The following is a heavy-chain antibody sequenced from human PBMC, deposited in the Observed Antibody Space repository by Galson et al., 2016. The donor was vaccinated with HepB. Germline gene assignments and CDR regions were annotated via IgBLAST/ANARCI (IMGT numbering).Heavy chain of an antibody. CDR2: ISYDGSTK. J-gene: IGHJ4*02. CDR3: ARGYYDSSGYYYRFDY. V-gene: IGHV3-30*04. Sequence: SLRLSCAASGFTFSSYAMHWVRQAPGKGLEWVAVISYDGSTKYYADSVKGRFTISRDNSKNALYLQMNSLRAEDTAVYYCARGYYDSSGYYYRFDYWGQGTLVTVSS. D-gene: IGHD3-22*01. CDR1: GFTFSSYA.